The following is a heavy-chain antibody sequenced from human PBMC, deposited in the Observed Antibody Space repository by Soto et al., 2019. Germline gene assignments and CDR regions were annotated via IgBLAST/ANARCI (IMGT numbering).Heavy chain of an antibody. CDR1: GFTFSGPA. V-gene: IGHV3-73*01. Sequence: WGSLRLSCSASGFTFSGPAMHWVRQASGKGLEWVFRIRNKAKNYATAYAASVKGRFTISRDDSKNTAYLQMNSLETEDTGVYYCTASASDTFLHXWAQASLFTVSX. J-gene: IGHJ4*02. CDR2: IRNKAKNYAT. CDR3: TASASDTFLHX. D-gene: IGHD3-16*01.